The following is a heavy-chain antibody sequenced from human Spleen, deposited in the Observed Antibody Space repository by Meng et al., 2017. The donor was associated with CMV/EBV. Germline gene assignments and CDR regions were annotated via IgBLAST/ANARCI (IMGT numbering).Heavy chain of an antibody. CDR2: IAYDGGYR. D-gene: IGHD5-12*01. CDR3: VRGISVMRGYSGYGDFVY. Sequence: GESLKISCAASAFTLNNYAMHWVRQAPGKGLEWVAIIAYDGGYRLYSASVKGRFTVFRDSPKNMIYLQMNSLRSEDTAIYYCVRGISVMRGYSGYGDFVYWGQGTLVTVSS. CDR1: AFTLNNYA. J-gene: IGHJ4*02. V-gene: IGHV3-30*03.